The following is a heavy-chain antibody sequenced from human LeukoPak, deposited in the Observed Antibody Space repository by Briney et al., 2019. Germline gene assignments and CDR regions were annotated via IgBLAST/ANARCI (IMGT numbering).Heavy chain of an antibody. V-gene: IGHV4-39*01. Sequence: SETLSLTCSVSGDSISLSFYYWGWIRQPPGKALEWIGSVYYSGTTSYNPSLKSRVTISVDMSKNHFSLKLSSVTAADTAVYYCARHRKNYGSGSYPFDYWGQGTLVTVSS. CDR3: ARHRKNYGSGSYPFDY. CDR2: VYYSGTT. CDR1: GDSISLSFYY. D-gene: IGHD3-10*01. J-gene: IGHJ4*02.